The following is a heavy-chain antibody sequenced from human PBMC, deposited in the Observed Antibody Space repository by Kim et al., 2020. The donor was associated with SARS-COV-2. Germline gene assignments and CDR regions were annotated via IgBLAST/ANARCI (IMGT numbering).Heavy chain of an antibody. CDR2: VSSSGDNT. V-gene: IGHV3-23*01. CDR1: GFSFTSYA. Sequence: GGSLRLSCAASGFSFTSYAMNWVRQAPGKGLEWVSTVSSSGDNTYYADSVKGRFTISRDNSRNTLYLQMNSLRAEDTALYYCAKDRVGVDQLLVHWGQGTLVTVSS. D-gene: IGHD2-15*01. J-gene: IGHJ4*02. CDR3: AKDRVGVDQLLVH.